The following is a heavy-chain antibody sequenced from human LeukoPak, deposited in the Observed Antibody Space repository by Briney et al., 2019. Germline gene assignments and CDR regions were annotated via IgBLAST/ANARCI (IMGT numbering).Heavy chain of an antibody. D-gene: IGHD1/OR15-1a*01. CDR1: GGSFSGYY. J-gene: IGHJ4*02. CDR3: ARFGWNMGY. CDR2: INHSGST. Sequence: NPSETLSLTCAVYGGSFSGYYWSLIRQPPGKGLEWIGEINHSGSTNYNPSLKSRVTISVDTSKNQFSLKLSSVTAADTAVYYCARFGWNMGYWGQGTLVTVSS. V-gene: IGHV4-34*01.